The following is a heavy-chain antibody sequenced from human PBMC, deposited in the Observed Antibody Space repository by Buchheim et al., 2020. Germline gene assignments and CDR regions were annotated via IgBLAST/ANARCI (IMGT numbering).Heavy chain of an antibody. V-gene: IGHV4-34*01. CDR1: GGSFNSYY. CDR3: ARASFYDSSGGLLF. D-gene: IGHD3-22*01. CDR2: INHSRSI. Sequence: QVQLQQWGAGLLKPSETLSLTCAVYGGSFNSYYWSWIRQPPGKGLEWIGEINHSRSISHNPSLRNRVTMSIDTSKNQFSLKLSSVTAADTAVYYCARASFYDSSGGLLFWGQGTT. J-gene: IGHJ6*02.